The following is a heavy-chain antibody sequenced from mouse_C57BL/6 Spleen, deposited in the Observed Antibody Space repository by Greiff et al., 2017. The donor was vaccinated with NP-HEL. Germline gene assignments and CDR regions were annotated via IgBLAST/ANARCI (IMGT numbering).Heavy chain of an antibody. J-gene: IGHJ4*01. V-gene: IGHV1-76*01. D-gene: IGHD1-1*01. Sequence: SLSALFIPLASVKLSCKASGYTFTDYYINWVKQRPGQGLEWIARIYPGSGNTYYNEKFKGKATLTAEKSSSTAYMQLSSLTSEDSAVYFCARGDYYGSRGYAMDYWGQGTSVTVSS. CDR3: ARGDYYGSRGYAMDY. CDR2: IYPGSGNT. CDR1: GYTFTDYY.